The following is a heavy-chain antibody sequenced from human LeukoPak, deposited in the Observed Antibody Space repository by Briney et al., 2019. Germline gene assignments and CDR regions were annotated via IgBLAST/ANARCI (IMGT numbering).Heavy chain of an antibody. CDR3: ARVVAAAGKGLGRLFDY. CDR1: GYTFTRYD. V-gene: IGHV1-8*01. D-gene: IGHD6-13*01. CDR2: MNPNSGNK. J-gene: IGHJ4*02. Sequence: ASVKVSYKASGYTFTRYDINWVRQATGQGLEWMGWMNPNSGNKGYAQKFQGRVTMTRNTSKSTAYMELSSLRSEDTAVYYCARVVAAAGKGLGRLFDYWGQGTLVTVSS.